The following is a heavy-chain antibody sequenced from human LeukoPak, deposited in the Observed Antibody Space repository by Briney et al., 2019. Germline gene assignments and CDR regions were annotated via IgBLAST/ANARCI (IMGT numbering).Heavy chain of an antibody. J-gene: IGHJ4*02. CDR2: TNPNSGAI. Sequence: ASVKVSCKASGYTFIDLYIHWVRQAPGQGLEWMGWTNPNSGAIKYSQKFQGRVSMTRDTSITTVYMDLSGLRSDDTAVYYCARVKKLMPEFELWGQGTLVTVSS. V-gene: IGHV1-2*02. D-gene: IGHD1-26*01. CDR3: ARVKKLMPEFEL. CDR1: GYTFIDLY.